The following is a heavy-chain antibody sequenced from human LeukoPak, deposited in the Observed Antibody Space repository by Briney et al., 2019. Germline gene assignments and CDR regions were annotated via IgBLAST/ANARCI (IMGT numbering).Heavy chain of an antibody. CDR2: ISSDGSSR. V-gene: IGHV3-74*01. CDR1: GFTFSSYW. D-gene: IGHD3-10*01. J-gene: IGHJ4*02. Sequence: GGSLRLSCAASGFTFSSYWMHWVRQTPGKGLVWVSRISSDGSSRTYVDSVKGRFTISRDNAKNTLYLQMNSLRAEDTAVYCCARVNGYYGSGSYDYWGQGTLVTVSS. CDR3: ARVNGYYGSGSYDY.